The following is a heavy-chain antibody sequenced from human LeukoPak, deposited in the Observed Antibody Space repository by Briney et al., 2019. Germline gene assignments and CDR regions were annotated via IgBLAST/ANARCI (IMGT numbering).Heavy chain of an antibody. CDR2: IKQDGSEK. J-gene: IGHJ4*02. V-gene: IGHV3-7*01. CDR1: GFTFSSYW. CDR3: AIGGLTTIDY. D-gene: IGHD2-21*02. Sequence: GSLRLSCAASGFTFSSYWMSWVRQAPGKGLEWVANIKQDGSEKYYVDSVKGRFTLSRDNSRDTLFLQMNSLRVEDTAVYYCAIGGLTTIDYWGQGTLVAVSS.